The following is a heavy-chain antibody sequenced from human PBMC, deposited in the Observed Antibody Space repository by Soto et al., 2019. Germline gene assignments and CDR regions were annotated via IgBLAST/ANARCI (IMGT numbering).Heavy chain of an antibody. J-gene: IGHJ4*02. Sequence: GGSLRLSCAASGFTFSSYAMSWVRQAPGKGLEWVSAISGSGGSTYYADSVKGRFTISRDNSKNTLYLQMNSLRAEDTAVYYCAKLPFLIVGATTGYFDYWGQGTLVTVSS. D-gene: IGHD1-26*01. CDR2: ISGSGGST. CDR3: AKLPFLIVGATTGYFDY. CDR1: GFTFSSYA. V-gene: IGHV3-23*01.